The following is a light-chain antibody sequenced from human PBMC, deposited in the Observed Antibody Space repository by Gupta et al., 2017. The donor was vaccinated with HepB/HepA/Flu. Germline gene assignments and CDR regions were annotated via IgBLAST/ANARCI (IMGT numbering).Light chain of an antibody. Sequence: QLTQSPSSLSASVGDRVTIACQASQDISSYLNWYKQKPGKAPKVLIYDASNLETGVPSRFSGSGYGTHFTFTISSLQPEDIATYYCQHVDNLPSLTFDHGSKVHIK. CDR2: DAS. CDR3: QHVDNLPSLT. V-gene: IGKV1-33*01. CDR1: QDISSY. J-gene: IGKJ3*01.